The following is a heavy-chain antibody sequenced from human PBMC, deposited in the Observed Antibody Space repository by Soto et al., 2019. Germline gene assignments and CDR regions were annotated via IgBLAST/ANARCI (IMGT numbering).Heavy chain of an antibody. CDR3: ASLDGETVDY. CDR2: IYYSGST. CDR1: GGSISSYY. Sequence: QVQLQESGPGLVKPSETLSLTCTVSGGSISSYYWSWIRQPPGKGLEWIGYIYYSGSTNYNPSLKSRVTISVDTSKNQFSLKLSSVTAADTAVYYCASLDGETVDYWGQGTLVTVSS. J-gene: IGHJ4*02. V-gene: IGHV4-59*08. D-gene: IGHD3-10*01.